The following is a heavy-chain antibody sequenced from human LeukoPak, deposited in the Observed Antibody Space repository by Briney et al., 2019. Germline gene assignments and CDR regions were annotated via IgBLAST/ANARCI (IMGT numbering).Heavy chain of an antibody. D-gene: IGHD1-1*01. CDR1: GGSISSGGYY. J-gene: IGHJ2*01. V-gene: IGHV4-31*03. CDR3: ARRAPTAGYFDL. Sequence: SQTLSLTGTVSGGSISSGGYYWSWIRQHPGKGLEWIGYIYYSGSTYYNPSLQSRVTISMDTSKNQFSLNLSSVTAADTAVYYCARRAPTAGYFDLWGRGTLVTVSS. CDR2: IYYSGST.